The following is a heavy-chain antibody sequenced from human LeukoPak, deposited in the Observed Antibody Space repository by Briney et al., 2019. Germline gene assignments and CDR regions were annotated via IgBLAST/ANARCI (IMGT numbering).Heavy chain of an antibody. CDR1: GFTFSSYA. V-gene: IGHV3-30-3*01. Sequence: PGRSLRLSCAASGFTFSSYAMHWVRQAPGKGLEWVAVISYDGSNKYYADSVKGRFTISRDNSKNTLYLQMNSLRAEDTAVYYCAKDIQLWFGYWGQGTLVTVSS. CDR3: AKDIQLWFGY. D-gene: IGHD5-18*01. CDR2: ISYDGSNK. J-gene: IGHJ4*02.